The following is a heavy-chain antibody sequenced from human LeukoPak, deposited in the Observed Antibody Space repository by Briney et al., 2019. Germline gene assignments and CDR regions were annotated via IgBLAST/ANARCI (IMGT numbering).Heavy chain of an antibody. V-gene: IGHV3-21*01. D-gene: IGHD2-8*01. CDR1: GFTFTTYS. CDR2: TSTTGDFI. CDR3: AGRDCTNGLCQFDY. Sequence: GGSLRLSCVASGFTFTTYSMDWVRLAPGKGLEWVSSTSTTGDFIHYADSVKGRFTISRDNAKNSLYLQMNSLRAEDTAIYYCAGRDCTNGLCQFDYWGQGTLVTVSS. J-gene: IGHJ4*02.